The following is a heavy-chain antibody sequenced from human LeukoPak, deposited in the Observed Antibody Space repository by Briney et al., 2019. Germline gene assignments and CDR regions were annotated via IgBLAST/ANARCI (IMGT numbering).Heavy chain of an antibody. CDR3: ASDLKSGYVDF. V-gene: IGHV3-33*01. D-gene: IGHD3-3*01. CDR2: IYDDGTKE. CDR1: GFTFSDYG. Sequence: GRSLRLSCVAYGFTFSDYGIHWVRQAPGKGLEWVAVIYDDGTKEHFADSVKGRFTISTDQSKNTAVLQMNSLRVEDTAVYYCASDLKSGYVDFWGQGTLVTVSS. J-gene: IGHJ4*02.